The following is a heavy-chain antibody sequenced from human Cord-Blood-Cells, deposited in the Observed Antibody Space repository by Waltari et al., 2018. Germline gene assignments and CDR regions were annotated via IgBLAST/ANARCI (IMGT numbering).Heavy chain of an antibody. CDR3: AKGLYSNYNWFDP. V-gene: IGHV3-23*01. D-gene: IGHD4-4*01. CDR1: GFTSRSYA. CDR2: ISGSGGST. Sequence: EVQLLESGGGLVQPGGSLRLSCAASGFTSRSYAMSWVRQAPGKGLEWVSAISGSGGSTYYADSVKGRFTISRDNSKNTLYLQMNSLRAEDTAVYYCAKGLYSNYNWFDPWGQGTLVTVSS. J-gene: IGHJ5*02.